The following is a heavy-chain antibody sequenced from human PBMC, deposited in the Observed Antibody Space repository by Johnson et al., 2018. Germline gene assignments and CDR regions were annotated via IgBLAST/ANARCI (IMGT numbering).Heavy chain of an antibody. CDR1: GFTFDNYA. CDR3: AREDADAFEN. V-gene: IGHV3-20*04. Sequence: VQLVESGGGVVRXGGSXMLXCAASGFTFDNYAMSWVRQGPGKGLEWVSGINWNGGRTGYAHSVKGRFTISRYNAENSLFSRMNSLTPEATAWYYCAREDADAFENWGQGTMVTVVS. J-gene: IGHJ3*02. CDR2: INWNGGRT.